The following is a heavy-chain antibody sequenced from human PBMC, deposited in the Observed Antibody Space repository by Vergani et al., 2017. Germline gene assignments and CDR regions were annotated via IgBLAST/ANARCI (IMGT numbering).Heavy chain of an antibody. CDR2: VDPEDGET. D-gene: IGHD4-17*01. V-gene: IGHV1-69-2*01. CDR1: GYTFTDHY. J-gene: IGHJ6*02. CDR3: ATPQKGTTGGKEV. Sequence: EVQLVQSGAEVKKPGATMKISCKVSGYTFTDHYMHWVIQAPGKGLEWMGLVDPEDGETIYAEKFKGRVTIAADTSTDTAHLELSSLRSEDTAVYYCATPQKGTTGGKEVWGQGTKVIVSS.